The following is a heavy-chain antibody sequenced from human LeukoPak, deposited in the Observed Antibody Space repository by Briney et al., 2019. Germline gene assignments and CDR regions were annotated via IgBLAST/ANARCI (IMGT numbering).Heavy chain of an antibody. CDR3: AGTNYYGSGSYSPNYYYYYYMDV. J-gene: IGHJ6*03. CDR1: GGTFSSYA. V-gene: IGHV1-69*05. CDR2: IIPIFGTA. Sequence: ASVKVSCKASGGTFSSYAISWVRQAPGQGLEWMGGIIPIFGTANYAQKFQGRATITTDESTSTAYMELSSLRSEDTAVYYCAGTNYYGSGSYSPNYYYYYYMDVWGKGTTVTVS. D-gene: IGHD3-10*01.